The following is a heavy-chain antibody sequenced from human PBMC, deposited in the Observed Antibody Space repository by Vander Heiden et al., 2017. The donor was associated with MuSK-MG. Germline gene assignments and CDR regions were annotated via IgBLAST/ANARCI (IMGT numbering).Heavy chain of an antibody. CDR1: GASISTGDYY. V-gene: IGHV4-61*02. D-gene: IGHD6-13*01. CDR3: ALRRYTTNWDNWFDP. J-gene: IGHJ5*02. CDR2: SSTSGTT. Sequence: QVQLQESGPGLVKPSQTLSLPCTLSGASISTGDYYWTWIRQPAGKGLEGMGRSSTSGTTLYNPSLRSRITMSVDVSQNQFSLNLRSVTAADTAVYFCALRRYTTNWDNWFDPWGQGILVTASS.